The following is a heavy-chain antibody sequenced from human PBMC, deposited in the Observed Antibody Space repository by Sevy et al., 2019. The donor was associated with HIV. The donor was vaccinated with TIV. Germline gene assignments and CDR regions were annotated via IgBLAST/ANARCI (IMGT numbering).Heavy chain of an antibody. CDR2: VSHSGNT. Sequence: SETLSLTCTVSGDSISNKYWSWIRQPPGKGLEWIGYVSHSGNTNYNPSLKSRVSMSVDTSTNQFSLKVKSVTAADTAVYYCARLRWDLVVVPGATPGCYFDSWGQGTLVTVSS. D-gene: IGHD2-2*02. CDR3: ARLRWDLVVVPGATPGCYFDS. CDR1: GDSISNKY. J-gene: IGHJ4*02. V-gene: IGHV4-59*08.